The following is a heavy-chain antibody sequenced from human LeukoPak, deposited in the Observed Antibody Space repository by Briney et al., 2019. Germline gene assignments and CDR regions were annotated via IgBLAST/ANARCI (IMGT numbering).Heavy chain of an antibody. CDR1: GFTFDDYA. D-gene: IGHD6-19*01. Sequence: GRSLTLSCAASGFTFDDYAMHWVRQAPGKGLEWVSGISWNSGSIGYADSVKGRFTISRDNAKNSLYLQMNSLRAEDTALYYCAKGGIAVTWGEGTLVTVSS. V-gene: IGHV3-9*01. CDR2: ISWNSGSI. CDR3: AKGGIAVT. J-gene: IGHJ5*02.